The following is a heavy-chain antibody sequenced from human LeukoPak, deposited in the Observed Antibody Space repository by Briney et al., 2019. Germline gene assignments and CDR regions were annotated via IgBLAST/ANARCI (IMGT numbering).Heavy chain of an antibody. CDR2: IKEDGSEK. V-gene: IGHV3-7*03. Sequence: GGSLRLSCAASGVTFSKYWMSCVRQAPGKGLEWVANIKEDGSEKHYVDSVKGRFTISRDNAKNSLYLQMNSLRVEDTAVYYCARTIRGYWGQGTLVTVSS. CDR1: GVTFSKYW. D-gene: IGHD3-10*01. CDR3: ARTIRGY. J-gene: IGHJ4*02.